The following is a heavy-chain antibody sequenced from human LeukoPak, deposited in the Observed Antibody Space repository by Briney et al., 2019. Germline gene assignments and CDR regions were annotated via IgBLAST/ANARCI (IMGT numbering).Heavy chain of an antibody. J-gene: IGHJ4*02. CDR3: AGGGDLLRSIDY. D-gene: IGHD3-3*01. CDR2: IIPIFGTA. Sequence: SVKVSCKASGGTFSSYDFNWVRQAPGQGLEWMGGIIPIFGTANYAQKFQGRVTITADESTSTAYMELSSLRSEDTAVYYCAGGGDLLRSIDYWGQGTLVTVSS. CDR1: GGTFSSYD. V-gene: IGHV1-69*13.